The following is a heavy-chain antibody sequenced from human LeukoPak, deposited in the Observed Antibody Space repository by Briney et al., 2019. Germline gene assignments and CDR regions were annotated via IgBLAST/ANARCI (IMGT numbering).Heavy chain of an antibody. D-gene: IGHD2-15*01. Sequence: SETLSLTCTVSGGSISSSSYYWGWIRQPPGKGLEWIVRIYYSGGTYYNPSLKSRVTISVDPSKNQFSLELSSVTAADTAVYYCARPYSNWGQGTLVTVSS. CDR1: GGSISSSSYY. V-gene: IGHV4-39*01. CDR2: IYYSGGT. CDR3: ARPYSN. J-gene: IGHJ4*02.